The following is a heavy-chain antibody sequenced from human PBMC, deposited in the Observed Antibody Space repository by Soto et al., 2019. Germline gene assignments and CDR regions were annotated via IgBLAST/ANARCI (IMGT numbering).Heavy chain of an antibody. CDR1: GFTSSSYW. CDR3: AKDRHSTNDAFDI. V-gene: IGHV3-7*01. D-gene: IGHD6-13*01. CDR2: IKQDGSEK. Sequence: GGSLRLSCAASGFTSSSYWMSWVRQAPGKGLEWVANIKQDGSEKYYVDSVKGRFTISRDNAKNSLYLQMNSLRAEDTAVYYCAKDRHSTNDAFDIWGQGTMVTVSS. J-gene: IGHJ3*02.